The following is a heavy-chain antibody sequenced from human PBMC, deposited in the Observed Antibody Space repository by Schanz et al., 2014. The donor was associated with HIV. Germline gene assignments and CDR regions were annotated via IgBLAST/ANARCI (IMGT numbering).Heavy chain of an antibody. D-gene: IGHD3-10*01. CDR2: INPSSGGT. J-gene: IGHJ4*02. CDR3: ASDENVISMARGVMGGVDY. V-gene: IGHV1-2*02. CDR1: GYTFTGYY. Sequence: QVQLVQSGAEVKKPGASVKVSCKASGYTFTGYYMHWVRQAPGQGREGMGWINPSSGGTNYAQKLEAGVALTRDASISAAYMELRRLRSDGTAVYYGASDENVISMARGVMGGVDYWGQGTLVTVSS.